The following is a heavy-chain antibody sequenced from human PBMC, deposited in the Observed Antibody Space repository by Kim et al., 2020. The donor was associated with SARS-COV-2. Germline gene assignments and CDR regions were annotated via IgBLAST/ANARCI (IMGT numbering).Heavy chain of an antibody. CDR1: GFTVSSNY. Sequence: GGSLRLSCAASGFTVSSNYMSWVRQAPGKGLEWVSVIYSGGSTYYADSVKGRFTISRDNSKNTLYLQMNSLRAEDTAVYYCARGSLTGYYTLSGYFDYWGQGTLVTVSS. D-gene: IGHD3-9*01. CDR2: IYSGGST. J-gene: IGHJ4*02. V-gene: IGHV3-66*01. CDR3: ARGSLTGYYTLSGYFDY.